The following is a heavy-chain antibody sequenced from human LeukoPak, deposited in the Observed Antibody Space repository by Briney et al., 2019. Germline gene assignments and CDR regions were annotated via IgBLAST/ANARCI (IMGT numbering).Heavy chain of an antibody. CDR2: IWYDGSNK. Sequence: GGSLRLSCAASGFTFSSYGMHWVRQAPGKGLEWVAVIWYDGSNKYYADSVKGRFTISRDNSKNTLYLQMNSLRAEDTAVYYCAIDEYDSSGYDGGGPYFDYWGQGTLVTVSS. CDR1: GFTFSSYG. V-gene: IGHV3-33*01. J-gene: IGHJ4*02. CDR3: AIDEYDSSGYDGGGPYFDY. D-gene: IGHD3-22*01.